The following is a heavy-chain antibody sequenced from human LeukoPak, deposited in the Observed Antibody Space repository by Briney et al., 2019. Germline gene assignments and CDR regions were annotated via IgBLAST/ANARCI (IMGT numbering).Heavy chain of an antibody. D-gene: IGHD5-12*01. Sequence: GGSLRLSCAASGFILSTYAMSWVRQAPGKGLEWVSGISGSGRSTYYADSVKGRFTISRDNSKNTVYLQMNSLRAEDTAVYYCARVVGSGYDSYYYYYMDVWGKGTTVTISS. CDR1: GFILSTYA. V-gene: IGHV3-23*01. J-gene: IGHJ6*03. CDR3: ARVVGSGYDSYYYYYMDV. CDR2: ISGSGRST.